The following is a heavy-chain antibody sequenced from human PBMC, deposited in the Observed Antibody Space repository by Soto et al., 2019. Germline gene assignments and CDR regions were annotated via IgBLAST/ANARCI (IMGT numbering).Heavy chain of an antibody. V-gene: IGHV1-3*01. J-gene: IGHJ6*02. CDR1: GYTFTSYA. D-gene: IGHD3-16*01. Sequence: ASVKVSCKASGYTFTSYAMHWVRQAPGQRLEWMGWINAGNGNTKYSQKFQGRVTITRDTSASTAYMELSSLRSEDTAVYYCARVRLVDYYYYGMDVWGQGTTVTAP. CDR3: ARVRLVDYYYYGMDV. CDR2: INAGNGNT.